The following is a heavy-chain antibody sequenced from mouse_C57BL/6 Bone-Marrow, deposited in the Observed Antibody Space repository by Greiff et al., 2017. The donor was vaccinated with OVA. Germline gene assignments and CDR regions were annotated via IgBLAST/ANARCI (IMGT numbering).Heavy chain of an antibody. CDR3: ARSELGRDYFDY. Sequence: EVQLVESGGGLVQPGGSLSLSCAASGFTFTDYYMSWVRQPPGKALEWLGFIRNKANGYTTEYSASVKGRFTISRDNSQSILYLQMNALRAEDSATYYCARSELGRDYFDYWGQGTTLTVSS. D-gene: IGHD4-1*01. V-gene: IGHV7-3*01. J-gene: IGHJ2*01. CDR2: IRNKANGYTT. CDR1: GFTFTDYY.